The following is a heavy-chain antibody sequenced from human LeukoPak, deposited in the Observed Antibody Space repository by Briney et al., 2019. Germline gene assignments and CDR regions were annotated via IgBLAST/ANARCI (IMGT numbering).Heavy chain of an antibody. D-gene: IGHD2-2*01. J-gene: IGHJ4*02. Sequence: GASVKVSCKASGYTFTSYDINWVRQATGQGLEWMGWMNPNSGNTGYAQKFQGRVTMTRNTSISTAYMELSSLRSEDTAVYYCARDLYCSSTSCYPLYYFDYWGQGTLVTVSS. V-gene: IGHV1-8*01. CDR2: MNPNSGNT. CDR1: GYTFTSYD. CDR3: ARDLYCSSTSCYPLYYFDY.